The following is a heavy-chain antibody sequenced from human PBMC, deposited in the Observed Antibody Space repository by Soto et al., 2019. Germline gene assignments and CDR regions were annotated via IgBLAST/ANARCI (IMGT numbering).Heavy chain of an antibody. V-gene: IGHV3-53*04. CDR2: IYTDDST. CDR3: TRETSCRSGPRY. D-gene: IGHD2-15*01. Sequence: GPLRVSCAASGFTICSTFISLVLQAPGKGLEWLSVIYTDDSTYYADSVKGRFTISRHNSKNTLYLQMNSLRAEDTVFYNSTRETSCRSGPRYWGEGTLGTGSS. J-gene: IGHJ4*02. CDR1: GFTICSTF.